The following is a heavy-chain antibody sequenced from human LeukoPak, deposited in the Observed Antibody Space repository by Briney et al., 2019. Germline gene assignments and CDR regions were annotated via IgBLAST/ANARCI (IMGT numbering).Heavy chain of an antibody. J-gene: IGHJ3*02. CDR3: ARDPADGYNSAFDI. D-gene: IGHD5-24*01. CDR1: GFTFSSYW. Sequence: PGGSLRLSCAASGFTFSSYWRGWVRQAPGKGLEWVANIKQDGSEKYYVDSVKGRFTISRDNAKNSLYLQMNSLRAEDTAVYYCARDPADGYNSAFDIWGQGTMVTVSS. CDR2: IKQDGSEK. V-gene: IGHV3-7*03.